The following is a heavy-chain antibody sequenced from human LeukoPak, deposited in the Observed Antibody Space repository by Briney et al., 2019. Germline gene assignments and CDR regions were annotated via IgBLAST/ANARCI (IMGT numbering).Heavy chain of an antibody. CDR2: ISPDGNIE. CDR3: AKINNDDDY. Sequence: GGSLRLSCAASGFTFTTFGIHWVRQAPGKGLEWVAAISPDGNIEYYTDSVKGQFTISRDNSKNMIYLQMNSLRGEDSAVYYCAKINNDDDYWGQGTLVTVSS. V-gene: IGHV3-30*18. J-gene: IGHJ4*02. CDR1: GFTFTTFG. D-gene: IGHD1/OR15-1a*01.